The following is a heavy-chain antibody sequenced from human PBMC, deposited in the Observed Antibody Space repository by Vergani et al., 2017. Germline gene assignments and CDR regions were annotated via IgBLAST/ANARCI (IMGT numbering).Heavy chain of an antibody. D-gene: IGHD3-16*01. CDR3: AKLFRGWGIDY. J-gene: IGHJ4*02. CDR1: GFTLSNYE. V-gene: IGHV3-30*02. CDR2: IQFDGSNQ. Sequence: QVQLVESGGGVVQRGGSLRLSCATSGFTLSNYEMQWVRQGPGKGLEFVAFIQFDGSNQYYADSVTGRFTLSRDFSKNTLYLQLNSLRTHDTATYYCAKLFRGWGIDYWGQGTQV.